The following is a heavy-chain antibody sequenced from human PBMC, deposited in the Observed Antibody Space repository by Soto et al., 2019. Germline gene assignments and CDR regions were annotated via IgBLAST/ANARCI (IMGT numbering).Heavy chain of an antibody. CDR3: ARQIYDSGTGPNFQYYFDS. V-gene: IGHV5-10-1*01. CDR1: GYSFAGYW. J-gene: IGHJ4*02. D-gene: IGHD6-13*01. Sequence: GESLKISCKGSGYSFAGYWITWVRQKPGKGLEWMGRIDPSDSQTYYSPSFRGHVTIPVTKSITTVFLQWSSLRASDTAMYYCARQIYDSGTGPNFQYYFDSWGQGTPVTVSS. CDR2: IDPSDSQT.